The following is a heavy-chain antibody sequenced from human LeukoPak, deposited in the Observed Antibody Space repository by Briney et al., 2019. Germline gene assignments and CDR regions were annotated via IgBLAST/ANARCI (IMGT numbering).Heavy chain of an antibody. CDR2: ISAYNGNT. CDR3: ARKATVTTFDY. D-gene: IGHD4-11*01. V-gene: IGHV1-18*01. Sequence: ASVKVSCKASGYTFTSYGISWVRQAPGQGLEWMGWISAYNGNTNYAQKLKGRVTMTTDTSTSTAYMELKSLRSDDTAVYYCARKATVTTFDYWGQGTLVTVSS. CDR1: GYTFTSYG. J-gene: IGHJ4*02.